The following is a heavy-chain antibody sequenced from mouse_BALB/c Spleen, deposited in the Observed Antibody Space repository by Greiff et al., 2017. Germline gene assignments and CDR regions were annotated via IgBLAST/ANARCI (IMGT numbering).Heavy chain of an antibody. Sequence: EVKVEESGGGLVQPGGSLKLSCAASGFTFSSYGMSWVRQTPDKRLELVATINSNGGSTYYPDSVKGRFTISRDNAKNTLYLQMSSLKSEDTAMYYCARGHGYYPYYYAMDYWGQGTSVTVSS. J-gene: IGHJ4*01. CDR3: ARGHGYYPYYYAMDY. D-gene: IGHD2-3*01. CDR1: GFTFSSYG. CDR2: INSNGGST. V-gene: IGHV5-6-3*01.